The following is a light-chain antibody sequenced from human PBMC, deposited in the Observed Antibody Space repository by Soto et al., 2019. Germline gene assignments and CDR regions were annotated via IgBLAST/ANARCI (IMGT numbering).Light chain of an antibody. J-gene: IGLJ2*01. CDR3: ISYTSSPGVV. CDR2: DVS. Sequence: QSALTQPASVSGSPGQSITISCTGTSSDVGGYNYVSWYQQHPGKAPKLMIYDVSNRPSGVSNRFSGSKSGNTASLTISGLQAEDEDDYYCISYTSSPGVVFGGGTKVTVL. CDR1: SSDVGGYNY. V-gene: IGLV2-14*01.